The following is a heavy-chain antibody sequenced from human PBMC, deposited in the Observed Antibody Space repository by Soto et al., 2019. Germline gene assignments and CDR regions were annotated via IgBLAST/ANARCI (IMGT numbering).Heavy chain of an antibody. Sequence: PSETLSLTCSVSGGSLSSGFYYWSWIRQPPGKGLEWIGYFYHTGSTYYNPSLKGRLTISKDMTKNQFSLNLMSVTAADTAVYYCGRAAATTADGYYCCGLDVWGQGTTVTVSS. V-gene: IGHV4-30-4*01. CDR1: GGSLSSGFYY. CDR2: FYHTGST. D-gene: IGHD6-25*01. CDR3: GRAAATTADGYYCCGLDV. J-gene: IGHJ6*02.